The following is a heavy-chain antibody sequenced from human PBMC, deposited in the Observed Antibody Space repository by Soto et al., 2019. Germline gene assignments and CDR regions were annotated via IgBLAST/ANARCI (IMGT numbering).Heavy chain of an antibody. J-gene: IGHJ5*02. CDR3: ARNPVQNFLDR. V-gene: IGHV4-59*01. CDR1: GGSISSYY. CDR2: IYYSGST. D-gene: IGHD1-1*01. Sequence: SQTLSLTCTVSGGSISSYYWSWIRQPPGKGLEWIGYIYYSGSTNYNPSLKSRVTISVDTSKNQFSLKLSSVTAADTAVYYCARNPVQNFLDRLGQGTLVTVSS.